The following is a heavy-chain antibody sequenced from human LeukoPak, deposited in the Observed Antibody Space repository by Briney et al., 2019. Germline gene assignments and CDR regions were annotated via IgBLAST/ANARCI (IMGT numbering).Heavy chain of an antibody. Sequence: TGGSLRLSCAASGFTFSSYEMNWVRQAPGKGLEWVSHISSSGSTIYYADSVKGRFTISRDNAKNSLYLQMNSLRAEDTAVYYCASSYAGGYSYGWYYFDYWGQGTLVTVSS. V-gene: IGHV3-48*03. CDR2: ISSSGSTI. CDR1: GFTFSSYE. D-gene: IGHD5-18*01. CDR3: ASSYAGGYSYGWYYFDY. J-gene: IGHJ4*02.